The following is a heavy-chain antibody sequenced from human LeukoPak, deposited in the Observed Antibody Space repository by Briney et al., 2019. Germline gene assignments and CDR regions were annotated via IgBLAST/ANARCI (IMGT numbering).Heavy chain of an antibody. CDR3: ATTRTGFSSDY. V-gene: IGHV4-34*01. CDR2: ISLSGST. CDR1: GGSLSGYY. J-gene: IGHJ4*02. Sequence: PSETLSLTCAVYGGSLSGYYWSWIRQPPGKGLEWIGEISLSGSTNYSPSLKSRVNISVDTSKNQFSLKMTSVTAADTAVYYCATTRTGFSSDYWGRGTLVTVSS. D-gene: IGHD2-8*02.